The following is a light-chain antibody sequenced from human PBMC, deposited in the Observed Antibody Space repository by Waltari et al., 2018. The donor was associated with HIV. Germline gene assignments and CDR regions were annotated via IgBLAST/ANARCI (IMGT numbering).Light chain of an antibody. CDR2: DDR. CDR1: NIGRKT. J-gene: IGLJ2*01. V-gene: IGLV3-21*02. CDR3: QVWDSSANGV. Sequence: SYVLTQPPSVSVAPGQTARITCGGNNIGRKTVHWYQQRPGQAPVLVVFDDRDRPSGIPERFSGSSSGNTATLTISRVEAGHEADYYCQVWDSSANGVFGGGTKLTVL.